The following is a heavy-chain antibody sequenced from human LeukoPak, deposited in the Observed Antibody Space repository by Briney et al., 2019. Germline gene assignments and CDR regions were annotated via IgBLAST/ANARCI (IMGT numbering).Heavy chain of an antibody. D-gene: IGHD3-22*01. CDR2: ISYDGSNK. CDR1: GFTFSSYA. CDR3: ARPPYYYDSSGPRGDY. J-gene: IGHJ4*02. V-gene: IGHV3-30*04. Sequence: GGSLRLSCAASGFTFSSYAMHWVRQAPGKGLEWVAVISYDGSNKYYADSVKGRFTISRDNSKNTLYLQMNSLRAEDTAVYYCARPPYYYDSSGPRGDYWGQGTLVTVSS.